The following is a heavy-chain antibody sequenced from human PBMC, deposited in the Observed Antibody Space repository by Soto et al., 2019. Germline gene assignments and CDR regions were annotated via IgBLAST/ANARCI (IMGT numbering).Heavy chain of an antibody. J-gene: IGHJ4*02. CDR1: GFTFSSYA. V-gene: IGHV3-23*01. D-gene: IGHD3-9*01. CDR2: ISGSGGST. CDR3: AKGYDILTGYDY. Sequence: WGSLRLSCAASGFTFSSYAMSWVRQAPGKGLEWVSAISGSGGSTYYADSVKGRFTISRDNSKNTLYLQMNSLRAEDTAVYYCAKGYDILTGYDYWGQGTLVTVSS.